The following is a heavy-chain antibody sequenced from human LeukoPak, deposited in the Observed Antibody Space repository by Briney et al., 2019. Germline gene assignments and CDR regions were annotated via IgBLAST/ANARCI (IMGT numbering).Heavy chain of an antibody. CDR3: ARDDVRYSSGWHPAFHY. V-gene: IGHV1-69*13. Sequence: SVKVSCKASGGTFSSYAISWVRQAPGQGLEWMGGIIPIFGTANYAQKFQGRVTITADESTSTAYMELSSLRSEDTAVYYCARDDVRYSSGWHPAFHYWGQGTPVTVSS. J-gene: IGHJ4*02. CDR1: GGTFSSYA. CDR2: IIPIFGTA. D-gene: IGHD6-19*01.